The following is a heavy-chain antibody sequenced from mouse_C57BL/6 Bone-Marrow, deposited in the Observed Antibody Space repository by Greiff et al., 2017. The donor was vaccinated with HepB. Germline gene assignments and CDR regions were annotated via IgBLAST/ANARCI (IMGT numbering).Heavy chain of an antibody. Sequence: QVQLQQPGAELVKPGASVKMSCKASGYTFTSYWITWVKQRPGQGLEWIGDIYPGSGSTNYNEKFKSKATLTVDTSSSTAYMQLSSLTSEDSAVYYCARWGGFGGSHYYAMDYWGQGTSVTVSS. J-gene: IGHJ4*01. CDR3: ARWGGFGGSHYYAMDY. CDR1: GYTFTSYW. CDR2: IYPGSGST. V-gene: IGHV1-55*01. D-gene: IGHD3-2*02.